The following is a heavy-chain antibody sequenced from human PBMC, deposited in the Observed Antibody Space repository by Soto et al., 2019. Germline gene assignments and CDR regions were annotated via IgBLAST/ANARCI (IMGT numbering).Heavy chain of an antibody. CDR1: GVSISSYF. Sequence: SETLSLTCTVSGVSISSYFYIWVRQPPGKGLEWVGSVNYTGATDYNPPLKSRVTISVDTSKTQFSLNLRSVTAADTAVYYCARDLAAVPRAFDYWGRGTLVTVSS. CDR3: ARDLAAVPRAFDY. J-gene: IGHJ4*02. CDR2: VNYTGAT. V-gene: IGHV4-59*01. D-gene: IGHD6-13*01.